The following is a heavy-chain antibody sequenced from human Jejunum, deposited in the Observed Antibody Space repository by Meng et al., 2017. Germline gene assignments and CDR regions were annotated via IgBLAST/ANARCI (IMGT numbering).Heavy chain of an antibody. CDR2: IYYSGST. V-gene: IGHV4-39*01. Sequence: QMLLQESGPGLVKPSETLSRTCIVSGGFISSSIYYWGWVRQPPGEGLEWIWSIYYSGSTYYNAPLKSRVTISVDKSKNLLFLKLSSVTAADTAVYYCAGGLDSSAYTDYWGQGTLVTVSS. J-gene: IGHJ4*02. CDR3: AGGLDSSAYTDY. CDR1: GGFISSSIYY. D-gene: IGHD3-22*01.